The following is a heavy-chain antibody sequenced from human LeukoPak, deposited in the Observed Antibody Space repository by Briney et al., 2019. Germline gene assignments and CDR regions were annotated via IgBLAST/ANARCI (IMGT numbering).Heavy chain of an antibody. J-gene: IGHJ3*02. CDR3: ARAPPNDYSNTQGAFDI. V-gene: IGHV3-48*01. CDR2: ISSSSSTI. D-gene: IGHD4-11*01. CDR1: GFTFSSYR. Sequence: PGGSLRLSCAASGFTFSSYRMNWVRQAPGKGLEWISHISSSSSTIDYADSVKGRFTISRDNSKNTLYLQMNSLRAEDTAVYYCARAPPNDYSNTQGAFDIWGQGTMVTVSS.